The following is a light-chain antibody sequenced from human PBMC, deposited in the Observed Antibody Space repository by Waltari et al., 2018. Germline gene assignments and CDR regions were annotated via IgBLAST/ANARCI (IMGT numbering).Light chain of an antibody. CDR2: DVS. Sequence: QSALTQPASVSGSPGQSITISCAGTSRDVGDYNYVSCYQQHPGKAPKLMIFDVSNRARGACQRFSGSTSRHTASLTISGLEAEDEADYYCMSYTSSTTLGVVGTGTKVTVL. CDR1: SRDVGDYNY. J-gene: IGLJ1*01. V-gene: IGLV2-14*03. CDR3: MSYTSSTTLGV.